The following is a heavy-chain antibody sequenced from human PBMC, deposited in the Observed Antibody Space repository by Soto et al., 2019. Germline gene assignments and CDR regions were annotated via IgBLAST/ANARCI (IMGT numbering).Heavy chain of an antibody. CDR1: GFTVSSSS. V-gene: IGHV3-53*02. J-gene: IGHJ4*02. Sequence: EVDLVETGGLIQPGGSLRLSCAASGFTVSSSSMSWVRQAPGKGLEWVSLIYADGATYYGDSVKGRFTISRDTSKNTLSLQMTSLRADDTAVYYCARDDSFLGAPFHYWGQGTLVTVSS. CDR2: IYADGAT. CDR3: ARDDSFLGAPFHY. D-gene: IGHD3-16*01.